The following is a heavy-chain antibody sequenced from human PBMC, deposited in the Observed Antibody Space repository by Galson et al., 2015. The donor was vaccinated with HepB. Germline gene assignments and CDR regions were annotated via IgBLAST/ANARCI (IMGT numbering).Heavy chain of an antibody. D-gene: IGHD2-2*01. Sequence: QSGAEVTKPGESLKISCKGSGYSFTSYWIGWVRQMPGKGLEWMGIIYPGDSDTRYSPSFQGQVTISADKSISTAYLQWSSLKASDTAMYYCARPPQVGPHCSSTSCYGTGHPIDYWGQGTLVTVSS. V-gene: IGHV5-51*01. J-gene: IGHJ4*02. CDR3: ARPPQVGPHCSSTSCYGTGHPIDY. CDR1: GYSFTSYW. CDR2: IYPGDSDT.